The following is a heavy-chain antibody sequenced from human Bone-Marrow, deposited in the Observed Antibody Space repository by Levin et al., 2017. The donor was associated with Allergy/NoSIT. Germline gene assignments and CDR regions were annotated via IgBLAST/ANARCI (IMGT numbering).Heavy chain of an antibody. J-gene: IGHJ5*02. CDR1: GGTFSSYA. CDR3: ARANGSTVTPGDNWFDP. V-gene: IGHV1-69*06. Sequence: EASVKVSCKASGGTFSSYAISWVRQAPGQGLEWMGGIIPIFGTANYAQKFQGRVTITADKSTSTAYMELSSLRSEDTAVYYCARANGSTVTPGDNWFDPWGQGTLVTVSS. CDR2: IIPIFGTA. D-gene: IGHD4-17*01.